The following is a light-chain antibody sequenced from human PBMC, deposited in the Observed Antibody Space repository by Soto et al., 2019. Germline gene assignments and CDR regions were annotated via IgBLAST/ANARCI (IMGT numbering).Light chain of an antibody. CDR3: SAWDDSLNGGGL. J-gene: IGLJ3*02. Sequence: QSVLTQPPSVSGAPGQRVTISCTGSSSNIGAGYDVHWYQQLPGTAPKLLIYGNSNRPSGVPDRFSGSKSGTSASLAITGLQAEDEADYYCSAWDDSLNGGGLFGGGTKLTVL. V-gene: IGLV1-40*01. CDR2: GNS. CDR1: SSNIGAGYD.